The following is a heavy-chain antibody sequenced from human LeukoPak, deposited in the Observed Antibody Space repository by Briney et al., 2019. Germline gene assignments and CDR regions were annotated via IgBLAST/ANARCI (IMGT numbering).Heavy chain of an antibody. V-gene: IGHV4-39*01. J-gene: IGHJ6*03. CDR3: ARQRGSSRYYYYMDV. CDR2: IYYRGST. CDR1: GGSISSSSYY. D-gene: IGHD3-10*01. Sequence: PSETLSLTCTVSGGSISSSSYYWGWIRQPPGKGLVLIGRIYYRGSTYYNPSLKSRVTISVATSKNQFSLKLSSVTAADTAVYYCARQRGSSRYYYYMDVRGKGTTVTVSS.